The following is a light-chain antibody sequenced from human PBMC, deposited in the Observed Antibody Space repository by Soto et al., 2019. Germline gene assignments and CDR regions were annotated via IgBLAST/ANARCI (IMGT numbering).Light chain of an antibody. Sequence: QSPLTQPRSVSVSPGRSVTISCPGPSSDVVAYDYFSCYQQHPGKTPTLIIYVVSQRPSGVPDRFSGSTSVTTASLTITELEAEDGADYRWRAYAGTANFDVFGWGTKATV. CDR1: SSDVVAYDY. J-gene: IGLJ1*01. CDR3: RAYAGTANFDV. V-gene: IGLV2-11*01. CDR2: VVS.